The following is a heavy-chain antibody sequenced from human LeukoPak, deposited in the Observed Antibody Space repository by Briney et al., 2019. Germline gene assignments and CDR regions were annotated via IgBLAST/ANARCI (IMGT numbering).Heavy chain of an antibody. J-gene: IGHJ5*02. CDR3: ARGRYCSGGSCYGDWFDP. D-gene: IGHD2-15*01. V-gene: IGHV1-8*01. CDR1: GYTFTSYD. Sequence: ASVKVSCKASGYTFTSYDINWVRQATGQGLEWMGWMNPNSGNTGYAQKFQGRVTMTRTTSISTAYMELSSLRSEDTAVYYCARGRYCSGGSCYGDWFDPWGQGTLVTVSS. CDR2: MNPNSGNT.